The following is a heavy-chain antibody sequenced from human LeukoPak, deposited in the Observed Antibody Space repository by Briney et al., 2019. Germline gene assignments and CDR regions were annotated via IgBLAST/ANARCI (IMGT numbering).Heavy chain of an antibody. J-gene: IGHJ4*02. CDR3: ARDRYSSSYDY. Sequence: SVKVSCKASGGTFSSSAISWVRQAPGQGLEWMGRIIPILGIANYAQKFQGRVTITADKSTSTAYMELSSLRSEDTAVYYCARDRYSSSYDYWGQGTLVTVSS. CDR1: GGTFSSSA. CDR2: IIPILGIA. D-gene: IGHD6-13*01. V-gene: IGHV1-69*04.